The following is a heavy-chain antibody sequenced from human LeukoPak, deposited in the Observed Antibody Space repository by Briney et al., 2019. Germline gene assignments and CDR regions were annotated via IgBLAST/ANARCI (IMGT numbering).Heavy chain of an antibody. CDR2: INPKSGGT. V-gene: IGHV1-2*02. CDR3: TRDAARLDFDY. D-gene: IGHD6-25*01. Sequence: ASVKVSCKASGYSFSNYGVSWVRQAPGQGLEWVGWINPKSGGTKYAQKFQGRVTMTRDTSISTAYMELSGLRSDDTAVYYCTRDAARLDFDYWGQGTLVTVSS. J-gene: IGHJ4*02. CDR1: GYSFSNYG.